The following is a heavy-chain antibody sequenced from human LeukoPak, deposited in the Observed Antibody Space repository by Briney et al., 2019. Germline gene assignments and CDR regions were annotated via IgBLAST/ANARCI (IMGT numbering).Heavy chain of an antibody. J-gene: IGHJ3*02. Sequence: PGGSLRLSCAASGFTFSDYYKSWIRQAPGKGLEWVSYISSSGSTIYYADSVKGRFTISRDNSKNTLYLQMNSLRAEDTAVYYCAKYGYSYGHDAFDIWGQGTMVTVSS. V-gene: IGHV3-11*04. CDR2: ISSSGSTI. CDR1: GFTFSDYY. CDR3: AKYGYSYGHDAFDI. D-gene: IGHD5-18*01.